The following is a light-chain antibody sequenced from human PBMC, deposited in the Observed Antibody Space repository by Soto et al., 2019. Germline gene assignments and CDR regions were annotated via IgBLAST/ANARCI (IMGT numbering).Light chain of an antibody. CDR1: QSVSSN. CDR2: GAS. V-gene: IGKV3-15*01. Sequence: EIVMTQSPATLSVSPGERATLSCRASQSVSSNLAGYQQKPGQAPRLLIYGASTRATGIPARFSASGSGTEITLTISSLQSEDFAVYYCQQYNNWPLLFGPGTKVDIK. J-gene: IGKJ3*01. CDR3: QQYNNWPLL.